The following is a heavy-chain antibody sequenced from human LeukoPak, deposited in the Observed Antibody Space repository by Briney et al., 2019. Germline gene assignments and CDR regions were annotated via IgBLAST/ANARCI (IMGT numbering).Heavy chain of an antibody. V-gene: IGHV1-18*01. Sequence: GASVKVSCKASGYTFTSYGISWVRQAPGQGLEWMGWISTYIGNTNYAQKLQGRVTMTTDTSTNTAYMELRSLRSDDTAVYYCARDPRREWELKYYFDYWGQGTLVTVSS. CDR1: GYTFTSYG. J-gene: IGHJ4*02. CDR2: ISTYIGNT. CDR3: ARDPRREWELKYYFDY. D-gene: IGHD1-26*01.